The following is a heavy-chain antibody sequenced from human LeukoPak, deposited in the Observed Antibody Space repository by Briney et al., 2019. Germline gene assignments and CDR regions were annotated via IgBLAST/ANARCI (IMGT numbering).Heavy chain of an antibody. CDR2: IYYSGST. J-gene: IGHJ2*01. CDR3: ARHQGSSGYLLLDWYFDL. Sequence: SETLSLTCSVSGYSISSSGYYWSWIRQPPGKGLEWIGYIYYSGSTNYNPSLKSRVTISVDTSKNQFSLKLSSVTAADTAVYYCARHQGSSGYLLLDWYFDLWGRGTLVTVSS. V-gene: IGHV4-61*05. CDR1: GYSISSSGYY. D-gene: IGHD3-22*01.